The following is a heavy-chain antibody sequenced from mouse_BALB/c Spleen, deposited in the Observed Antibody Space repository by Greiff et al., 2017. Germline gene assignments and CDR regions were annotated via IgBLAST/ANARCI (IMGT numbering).Heavy chain of an antibody. CDR2: IYPSDSYT. CDR3: TRGHITTVALDY. J-gene: IGHJ2*01. D-gene: IGHD1-1*01. V-gene: IGHV1-69*02. Sequence: VQLQESGAELVRPGASVKLSCKASGYTFTSYWINWVKQRPGQGLEWIGNIYPSDSYTNYNQKFKDKATLTVDKSSSTAYMQLSSPTSEDSAVYYCTRGHITTVALDYWGQGTTLTVSS. CDR1: GYTFTSYW.